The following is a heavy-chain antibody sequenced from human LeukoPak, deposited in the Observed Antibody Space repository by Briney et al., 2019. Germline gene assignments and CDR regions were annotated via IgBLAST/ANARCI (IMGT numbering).Heavy chain of an antibody. CDR2: INHSGST. CDR3: ARVRKQIWGSYRSPVYYFDY. V-gene: IGHV4-39*07. J-gene: IGHJ4*02. D-gene: IGHD3-16*02. Sequence: SETLSLTCTVSGGSITSSSYYWGCIRQPPGKGLEWIGEINHSGSTNYNPSLKSRVTISVDTSKNQFSLKLSSVTAADTAVYYCARVRKQIWGSYRSPVYYFDYWGQGTLVTVSS. CDR1: GGSITSSSYY.